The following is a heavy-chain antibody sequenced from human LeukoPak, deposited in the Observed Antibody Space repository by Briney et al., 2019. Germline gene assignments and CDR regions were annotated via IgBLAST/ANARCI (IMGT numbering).Heavy chain of an antibody. CDR3: ARVARRHDSSGPEGY. V-gene: IGHV3-53*01. J-gene: IGHJ4*02. CDR2: IYSGGST. CDR1: GFTVSSNY. Sequence: PGGSLRLSCAASGFTVSSNYMSWVRQAPGKGLEWVSIIYSGGSTFYADSVKGRFTISRDNSKNTLYLQMNSLRAEDTAVYYCARVARRHDSSGPEGYWGQGTLVTVSS. D-gene: IGHD3-22*01.